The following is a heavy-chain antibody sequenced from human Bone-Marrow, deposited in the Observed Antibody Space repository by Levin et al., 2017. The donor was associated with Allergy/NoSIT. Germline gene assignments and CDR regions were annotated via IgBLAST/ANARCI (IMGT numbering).Heavy chain of an antibody. Sequence: GGSLRLSCRGSGFDFNTHDMNWVRQAPGQGLEWVSSISGNSHYVYYADSVQGRFSISRDNAKNSMFLHMNSLRVEDTAVYYCARSQGRSGWSYYYYGMDVWGRGTTLTVSS. V-gene: IGHV3-21*06. CDR1: GFDFNTHD. J-gene: IGHJ6*02. CDR2: ISGNSHYV. D-gene: IGHD6-19*01. CDR3: ARSQGRSGWSYYYYGMDV.